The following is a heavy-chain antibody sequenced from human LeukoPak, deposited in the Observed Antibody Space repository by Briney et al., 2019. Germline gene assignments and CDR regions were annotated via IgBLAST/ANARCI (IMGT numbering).Heavy chain of an antibody. J-gene: IGHJ4*02. CDR1: GFTFGSSA. V-gene: IGHV3-23*01. D-gene: IGHD6-13*01. CDR2: FSRSGPDT. Sequence: GGSLRLSCAASGFTFGSSAMSWVRQAPGKGPEWVSTFSRSGPDTYYVDSVKGRFTIFRDNSKNTLYLQMNSLRAEDTAVYYCAKGSLGSWYYFDYWGQGTLVTVSS. CDR3: AKGSLGSWYYFDY.